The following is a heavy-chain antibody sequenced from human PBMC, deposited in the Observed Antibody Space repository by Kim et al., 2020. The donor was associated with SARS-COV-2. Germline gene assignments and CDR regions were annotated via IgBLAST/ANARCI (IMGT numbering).Heavy chain of an antibody. J-gene: IGHJ3*02. CDR2: IYTSGST. D-gene: IGHD2-15*01. Sequence: SETLSLTCTVSGGSISSGSYYWSWIRQPAGKGLEWIGRIYTSGSTNYNPSLKSRVTISVDTSKNQFSLKLSSVTAADTAVYYCARGYCSGGSCYFDAFDIWGQGTMVTVSS. V-gene: IGHV4-61*02. CDR1: GGSISSGSYY. CDR3: ARGYCSGGSCYFDAFDI.